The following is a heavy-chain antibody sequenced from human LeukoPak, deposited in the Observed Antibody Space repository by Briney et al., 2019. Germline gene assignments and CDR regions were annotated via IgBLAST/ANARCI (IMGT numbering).Heavy chain of an antibody. CDR1: GFSFSNFA. V-gene: IGHV3-15*01. CDR2: IKSKSDGGTT. D-gene: IGHD5-12*01. CDR3: TQGVAKAYS. J-gene: IGHJ4*02. Sequence: GGSLRLSCAASGFSFSNFAMSWVRQAPGRGLEWVGRIKSKSDGGTTDFAAPVKGRFTMSRDDSENTVSLQMNSLKIEDTAVYFCTQGVAKAYSWGQGTLVTVSS.